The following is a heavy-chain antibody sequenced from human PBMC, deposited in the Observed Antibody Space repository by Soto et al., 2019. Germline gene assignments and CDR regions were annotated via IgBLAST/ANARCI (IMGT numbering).Heavy chain of an antibody. CDR2: IIPIFGTA. D-gene: IGHD2-2*01. V-gene: IGHV1-69*13. CDR1: GGTFSSYA. J-gene: IGHJ4*02. Sequence: SVKVSCKASGGTFSSYAISWVRQAPGQGLEWMGGIIPIFGTANYAQKFQGRVTITADESTSTAYMELSSLRSEDTAVYYCARDLGYCSSTSCYATGFDYWGQGTLVTVSS. CDR3: ARDLGYCSSTSCYATGFDY.